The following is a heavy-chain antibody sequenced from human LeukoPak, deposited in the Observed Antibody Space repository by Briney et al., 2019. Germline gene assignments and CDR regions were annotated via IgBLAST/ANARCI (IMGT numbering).Heavy chain of an antibody. D-gene: IGHD3-22*01. V-gene: IGHV3-21*04. CDR2: ISSSSSYI. CDR1: GFTFSSYS. J-gene: IGHJ3*02. Sequence: GGSLRLSCAASGFTFSSYSMNWVRQAPGKGLEWVSSISSSSSYIYYADSVKGRFTISRDNAKNSLYLQMNSLRAEDTAVYYCARGQYYYDSSGYSDAFDIWGQGTMVTVSS. CDR3: ARGQYYYDSSGYSDAFDI.